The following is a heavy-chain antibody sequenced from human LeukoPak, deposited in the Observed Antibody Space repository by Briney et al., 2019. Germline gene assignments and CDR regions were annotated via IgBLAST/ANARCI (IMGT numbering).Heavy chain of an antibody. CDR2: FDPEDGET. CDR1: GYTLTELS. J-gene: IGHJ4*02. Sequence: ASVKVSCKVSGYTLTELSMHWVRQAPGKGLEWMGGFDPEDGETIYAQKFQGRVTMTEDTSTDTAYMELSSLRSEDTAVYCCATEYYYDSTSDYRGQGTLVTVSS. V-gene: IGHV1-24*01. D-gene: IGHD3-22*01. CDR3: ATEYYYDSTSDY.